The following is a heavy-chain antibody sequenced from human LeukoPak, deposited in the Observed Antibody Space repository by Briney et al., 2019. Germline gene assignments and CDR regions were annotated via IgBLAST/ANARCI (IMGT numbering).Heavy chain of an antibody. J-gene: IGHJ4*02. V-gene: IGHV3-23*01. Sequence: PGGSLRLSCAASGFTFSSYAMSWVRQAPGKGLEWVSAISGSGGSTYYADSVKGRFTISRDNSKNTLYLQMNSLRAEDTAVYYCAKGRYYDFWSGQSTIDYWGQGTLVTVSS. CDR2: ISGSGGST. CDR3: AKGRYYDFWSGQSTIDY. D-gene: IGHD3-3*01. CDR1: GFTFSSYA.